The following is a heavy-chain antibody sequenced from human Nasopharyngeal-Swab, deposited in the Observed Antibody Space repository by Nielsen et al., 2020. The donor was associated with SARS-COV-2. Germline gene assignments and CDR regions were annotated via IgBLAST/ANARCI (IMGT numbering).Heavy chain of an antibody. D-gene: IGHD3-3*01. Sequence: WIRQPPGKGLEWIGYIYYSGSTNYNPSLKSRVTISVDTSKNQFSLKLSSVTAADTAVYYCARVGGLWSAGLYYYYMDVWGKGTTVTVSS. CDR3: ARVGGLWSAGLYYYYMDV. V-gene: IGHV4-59*01. J-gene: IGHJ6*03. CDR2: IYYSGST.